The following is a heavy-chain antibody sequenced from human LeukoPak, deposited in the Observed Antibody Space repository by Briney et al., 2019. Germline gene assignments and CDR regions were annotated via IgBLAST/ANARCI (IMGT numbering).Heavy chain of an antibody. J-gene: IGHJ5*02. V-gene: IGHV4-34*01. Sequence: SETLSLTCAVYGGSFRVYYWSWIRHPPGKGLEWIGEINHSGSTNYTPSLKSRVPISVDTSKIQFSRKLSSVTAADTAVYYCAREGLVGARAFSTPAAPNWFDPWGQGTLVTVSS. CDR1: GGSFRVYY. CDR2: INHSGST. CDR3: AREGLVGARAFSTPAAPNWFDP. D-gene: IGHD2-2*01.